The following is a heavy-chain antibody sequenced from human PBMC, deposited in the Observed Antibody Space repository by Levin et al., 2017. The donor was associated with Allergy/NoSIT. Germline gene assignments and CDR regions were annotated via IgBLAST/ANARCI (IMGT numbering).Heavy chain of an antibody. D-gene: IGHD2-15*01. J-gene: IGHJ4*02. CDR1: DASISSSSYY. V-gene: IGHV4-31*03. CDR2: IYYSGTT. Sequence: SQTLSLTCTVSDASISSSSYYWSWIRQHPGRGLEWIGYIYYSGTTYCNPSLKSRVSMSIDTSKSQFSLKLTSLTAAATAVYYCARGEAFCTAGCCYGRWGQGTLVTVSS. CDR3: ARGEAFCTAGCCYGR.